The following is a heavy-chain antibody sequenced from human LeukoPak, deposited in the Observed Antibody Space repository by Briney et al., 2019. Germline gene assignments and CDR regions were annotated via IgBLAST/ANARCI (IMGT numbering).Heavy chain of an antibody. V-gene: IGHV3-9*03. D-gene: IGHD4-17*01. CDR3: AKERNGELDY. J-gene: IGHJ4*02. CDR2: IGWNSGSI. CDR1: GFTFDDYA. Sequence: PGGSLRLSCAASGFTFDDYAMHWVRQAPGKGLEWVSGIGWNSGSIGYADSVKGRFTISRDNAKNSLYLQMNSLRAEDMALCYCAKERNGELDYWGQGTLVTVSS.